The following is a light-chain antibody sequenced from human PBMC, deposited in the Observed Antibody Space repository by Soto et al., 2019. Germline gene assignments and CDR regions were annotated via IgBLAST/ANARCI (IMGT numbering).Light chain of an antibody. CDR1: NIGSKS. J-gene: IGLJ2*01. CDR2: YDS. CDR3: QVWDSSSDHVV. V-gene: IGLV3-21*04. Sequence: SYELTQSPSVSVALGKTARITCGGNNIGSKSVHWYQQKPGQAPVVVISYDSGRPSGIPERFSGSNSGNTATLTISRVEAGDEADYYCQVWDSSSDHVVFGGGTQLTVL.